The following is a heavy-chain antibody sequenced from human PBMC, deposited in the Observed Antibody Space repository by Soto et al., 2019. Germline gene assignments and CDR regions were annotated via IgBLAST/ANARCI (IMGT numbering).Heavy chain of an antibody. J-gene: IGHJ4*02. CDR1: GFAFGGFG. D-gene: IGHD3-16*01. CDR3: ARGGDVLDY. V-gene: IGHV3-30*03. Sequence: QVQLVESGGGVVRPGKSLTLSCTGSGFAFGGFGIHWVRQSPGKGLEWLAMTSSDGSNKYLADSVKGRFTVSRDMSRTTVFLPMDNLGLGDTAVYYCARGGDVLDYWGRGALVTVSS. CDR2: TSSDGSNK.